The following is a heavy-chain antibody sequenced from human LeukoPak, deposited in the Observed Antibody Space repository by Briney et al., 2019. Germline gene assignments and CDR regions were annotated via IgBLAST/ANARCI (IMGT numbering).Heavy chain of an antibody. CDR2: IYYSGNT. CDR3: ARYISSSQFSFDY. J-gene: IGHJ4*02. V-gene: IGHV4-59*01. Sequence: PSETLSLTCTVSGGSISSYYWSWIRQPPGKGLEWNGYIYYSGNTDYNPSLKSRVTISVDTSKNQFSLKLSSVTAADTAVYYCARYISSSQFSFDYWGQGTLVTVSS. CDR1: GGSISSYY. D-gene: IGHD6-6*01.